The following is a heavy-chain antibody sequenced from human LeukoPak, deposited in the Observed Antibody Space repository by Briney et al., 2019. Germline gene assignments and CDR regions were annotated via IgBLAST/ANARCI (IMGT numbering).Heavy chain of an antibody. V-gene: IGHV1-69*05. Sequence: ASVKVSCKASGGTFSNYAINWVRQAPGQGLEWMGRIFPIFNTANYAQKFQARVTITTDESTSTAYMELSSLRSEDTAVYYCARGRGYCSSTSCYTSWFDPRGQGTLVTVSS. J-gene: IGHJ5*02. D-gene: IGHD2-2*02. CDR2: IFPIFNTA. CDR3: ARGRGYCSSTSCYTSWFDP. CDR1: GGTFSNYA.